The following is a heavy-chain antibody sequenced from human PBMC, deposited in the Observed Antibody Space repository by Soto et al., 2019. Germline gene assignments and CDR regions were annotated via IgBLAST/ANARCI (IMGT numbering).Heavy chain of an antibody. D-gene: IGHD3-3*01. CDR1: GGSISSYY. CDR3: ARALLYYDFWSGYYWFDY. Sequence: SETLSLTCTVSGGSISSYYWSWIRQPPGKGLEWIGYIYYSGSTNYNPSLKSRVTISVDTSKNQFSLKLSSVTAADTAVYYCARALLYYDFWSGYYWFDYWGHGTLVTV. J-gene: IGHJ5*01. V-gene: IGHV4-59*01. CDR2: IYYSGST.